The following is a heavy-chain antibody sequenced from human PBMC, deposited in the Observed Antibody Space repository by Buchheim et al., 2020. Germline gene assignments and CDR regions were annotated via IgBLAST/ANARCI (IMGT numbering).Heavy chain of an antibody. D-gene: IGHD6-13*01. CDR2: IYHSGST. Sequence: QVQLQESGPGLVKPSGTLSLTCAVSGGSISSSNWWSWVRQPPGKGLEWIGEIYHSGSTNYNPSLKIRVTISVDKSKNQFSLKLSSVTAADTAVYYCARFCAVRAAAGNSYYYGMDVWGQGTT. CDR1: GGSISSSNW. V-gene: IGHV4-4*02. J-gene: IGHJ6*02. CDR3: ARFCAVRAAAGNSYYYGMDV.